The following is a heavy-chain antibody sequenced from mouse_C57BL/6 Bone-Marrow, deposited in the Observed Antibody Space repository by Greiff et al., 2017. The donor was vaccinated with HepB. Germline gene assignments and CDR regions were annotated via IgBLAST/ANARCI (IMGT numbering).Heavy chain of an antibody. CDR3: AGGPGQLRLPLAY. D-gene: IGHD3-2*02. Sequence: VQLQQPGTELVKPGASVKLSCKASGYTFTSYWMHWVKQRPGQGLEWIGNINPSNGGTNYNEKFKSKATLTVDKSSSTAYMQHSSLTSEDSAVYYCAGGPGQLRLPLAYWGQGTLVTVSA. J-gene: IGHJ3*01. V-gene: IGHV1-53*01. CDR2: INPSNGGT. CDR1: GYTFTSYW.